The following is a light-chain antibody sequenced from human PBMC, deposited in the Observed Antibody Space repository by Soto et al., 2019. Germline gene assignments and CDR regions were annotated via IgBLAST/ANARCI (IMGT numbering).Light chain of an antibody. CDR3: QVWYSSSDHVV. Sequence: SYELTQPPSVSVAPGQTARITCGGNNIGSKSVHWYQQKPGQAPVLVDYDDSDRPSGIPERFSGSNSGNTATLTISRVEAGDEADYYCQVWYSSSDHVVFGGGTKVTVL. CDR1: NIGSKS. CDR2: DDS. V-gene: IGLV3-21*02. J-gene: IGLJ2*01.